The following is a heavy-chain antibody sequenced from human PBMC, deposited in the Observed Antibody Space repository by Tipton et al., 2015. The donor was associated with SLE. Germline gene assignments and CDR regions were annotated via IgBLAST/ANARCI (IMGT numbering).Heavy chain of an antibody. CDR3: AGDHPVAGPFDS. J-gene: IGHJ4*02. CDR1: GGSISSHY. V-gene: IGHV4-59*11. Sequence: TLSLTCTVSGGSISSHYWSWIRQSPGKGLEWIGYFYYSGGTKYNPSPKSRVTISGDTSKNQFSLTLGSGTAADTAVYYCAGDHPVAGPFDSRGQGTLVTVSS. CDR2: FYYSGGT. D-gene: IGHD6-19*01.